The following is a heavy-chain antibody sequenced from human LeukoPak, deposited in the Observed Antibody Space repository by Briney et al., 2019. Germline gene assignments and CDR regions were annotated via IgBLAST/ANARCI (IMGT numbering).Heavy chain of an antibody. CDR3: ARSLAVAGHFDY. CDR1: GYTFTSYG. J-gene: IGHJ4*02. D-gene: IGHD6-19*01. Sequence: ASVKVSCKASGYTFTSYGISWVRQAPGQGLEWMGWINPNSGGTNYAQKFQGRVTMTRDTSISTAYMELSRLRSDDTAVYYCARSLAVAGHFDYWGQGTLVTVSS. V-gene: IGHV1-2*02. CDR2: INPNSGGT.